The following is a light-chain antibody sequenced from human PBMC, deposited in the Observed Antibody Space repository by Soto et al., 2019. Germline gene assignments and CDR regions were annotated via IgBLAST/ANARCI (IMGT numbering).Light chain of an antibody. J-gene: IGKJ2*01. Sequence: EIVLTQSPATLSLSPGERATLSCRASQSVSSSLAWYQQKPGQAPRLLIYEASSRATGIPARFSGSGSGTDFTLTISSLEPEDFAVYYCQQSSNWPPYTFGQGTKLEI. V-gene: IGKV3-11*01. CDR3: QQSSNWPPYT. CDR1: QSVSSS. CDR2: EAS.